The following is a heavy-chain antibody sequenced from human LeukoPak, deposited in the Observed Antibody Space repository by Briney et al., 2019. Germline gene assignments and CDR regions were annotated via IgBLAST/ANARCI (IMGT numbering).Heavy chain of an antibody. J-gene: IGHJ5*02. V-gene: IGHV1-8*01. CDR2: MNPNSGNT. CDR3: ARRIAAADQNWFDP. CDR1: GYTFTSYD. Sequence: ASVKVSCKASGYTFTSYDINWVRQATGQGLEWKGWMNPNSGNTGYAQKFQGRVTMTRNTSISTAYMELSSLRSEDTAVYYCARRIAAADQNWFDPWGQGTLVTVSS. D-gene: IGHD6-13*01.